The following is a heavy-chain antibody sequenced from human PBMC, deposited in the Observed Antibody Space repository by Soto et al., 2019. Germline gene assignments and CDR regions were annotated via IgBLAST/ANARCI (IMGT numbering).Heavy chain of an antibody. J-gene: IGHJ6*02. CDR2: MNPNSGNT. CDR3: ARDGYNFTQVYYYDYYGMDV. Sequence: ASVKVSCKASGYTFTSYDINWVRQATGQGLERMGWMNPNSGNTGYAQKFQGRVTMTRDTSTSTVYMELSSLRSEDTAVYYCARDGYNFTQVYYYDYYGMDVWGQGTTVTVSS. V-gene: IGHV1-8*01. CDR1: GYTFTSYD. D-gene: IGHD5-12*01.